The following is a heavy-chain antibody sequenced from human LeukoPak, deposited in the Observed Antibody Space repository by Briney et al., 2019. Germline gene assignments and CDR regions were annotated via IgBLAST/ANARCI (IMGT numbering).Heavy chain of an antibody. Sequence: AGGSLRLSCAASAFTFSDYSMNWVRQAPGKGLEWVSYISSSSNTIYYADSVKGRFTISRDNAKNSLYLQMNSLRAEDTAVYYCARDTVFDIWGQGTMVTVSS. V-gene: IGHV3-48*01. CDR1: AFTFSDYS. J-gene: IGHJ3*02. D-gene: IGHD2-8*02. CDR3: ARDTVFDI. CDR2: ISSSSNTI.